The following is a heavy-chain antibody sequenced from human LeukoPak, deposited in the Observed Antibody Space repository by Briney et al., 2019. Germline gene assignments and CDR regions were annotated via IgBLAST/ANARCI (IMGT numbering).Heavy chain of an antibody. CDR1: GGSFSDYY. CDR2: INHSGST. Sequence: SQTLSLTCAVYGGSFSDYYWSWIRQPPGKGLEWIGEINHSGSTNYNPSLKSRVTISVDTSKNQFSLKVASVTAADMGVYYCARPHDSSGYLGYWGQGTRVTVSS. V-gene: IGHV4-34*01. J-gene: IGHJ4*02. D-gene: IGHD3-22*01. CDR3: ARPHDSSGYLGY.